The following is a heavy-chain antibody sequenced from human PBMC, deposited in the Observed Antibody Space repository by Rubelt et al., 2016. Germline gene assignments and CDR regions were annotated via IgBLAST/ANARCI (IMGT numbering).Heavy chain of an antibody. CDR1: GGSIRSGFY. V-gene: IGHV4-38-2*02. Sequence: QLQLQESGPGLVKPAETLSLTCTVSGGSIRSGFYWGWIRQSPGKGLEWIGAISYSGNTYYNPSLKSPLPISIDTSKNQISLWLGSVTAAETAVYFCARAGSSSPQGGDWGQGILVTVSS. J-gene: IGHJ4*02. CDR3: ARAGSSSPQGGD. D-gene: IGHD6-13*01. CDR2: ISYSGNT.